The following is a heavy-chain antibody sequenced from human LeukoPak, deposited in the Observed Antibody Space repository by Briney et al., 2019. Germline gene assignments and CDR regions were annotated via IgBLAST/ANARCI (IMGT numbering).Heavy chain of an antibody. V-gene: IGHV1-2*02. Sequence: GASVKVSCKASGGTFSSYAISWVRQAPGQGLEWMGGINPNSGGTNYAQKFQGRVTMTRDTSISTAYMELSRLRSDDTAVYYCARVSRYGDYGGFYFDYWGQGTLVTVSS. CDR2: INPNSGGT. D-gene: IGHD4-17*01. CDR3: ARVSRYGDYGGFYFDY. CDR1: GGTFSSYA. J-gene: IGHJ4*02.